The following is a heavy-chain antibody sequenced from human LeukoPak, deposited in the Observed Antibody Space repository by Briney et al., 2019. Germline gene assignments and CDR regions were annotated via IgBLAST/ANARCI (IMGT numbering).Heavy chain of an antibody. D-gene: IGHD2-15*01. V-gene: IGHV4-59*02. CDR1: GDSVTGYY. CDR2: IYKIGTT. CDR3: VIGVGWQPDY. Sequence: PSETLSHTCTVFGDSVTGYYLNWVRQPPGKGLEWIGHIYKIGTTNYNPSLKSRLTISADTSKNQFSLKLRSVTAADTAVYYCVIGVGWQPDYWGQGALVTVSS. J-gene: IGHJ4*02.